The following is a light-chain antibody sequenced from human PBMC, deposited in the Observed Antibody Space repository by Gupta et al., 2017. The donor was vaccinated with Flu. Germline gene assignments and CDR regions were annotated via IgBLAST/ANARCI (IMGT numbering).Light chain of an antibody. J-gene: IGLJ3*02. CDR2: EVN. CDR3: SSYTSSSTPV. Sequence: SITISCTGTNSDVGGYNYVSWYQQHPGKAPKLMIYEVNSRPSGVSNRFSGSKSGNTASLTISGLQAEDEADYYCSSYTSSSTPVFGGGTKLTVL. V-gene: IGLV2-14*01. CDR1: NSDVGGYNY.